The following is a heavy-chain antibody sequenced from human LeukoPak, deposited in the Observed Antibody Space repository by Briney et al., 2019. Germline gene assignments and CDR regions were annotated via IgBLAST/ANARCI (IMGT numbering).Heavy chain of an antibody. J-gene: IGHJ4*02. CDR2: IKQDGSTT. D-gene: IGHD2-15*01. CDR3: AKSHMVAANIFDY. Sequence: GGSLRLSCAASGFTFSSYWMSWVRQAPGKGLEWVANIKQDGSTTYYVDSVKGRFTISRDNAKNSLHLQMDSLRAEDTAVYYCAKSHMVAANIFDYWGQGTLVTVSS. V-gene: IGHV3-7*02. CDR1: GFTFSSYW.